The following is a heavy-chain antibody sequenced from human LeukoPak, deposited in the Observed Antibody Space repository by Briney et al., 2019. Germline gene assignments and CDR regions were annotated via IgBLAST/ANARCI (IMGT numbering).Heavy chain of an antibody. CDR1: GFTFRSYS. V-gene: IGHV3-21*01. J-gene: IGHJ4*02. D-gene: IGHD6-19*01. CDR2: ISSSSSYI. Sequence: GGSLRLSCAASGFTFRSYSMNWVRQAPGKGLEWVSSISSSSSYIYYADSVKGRFTISRDNAKNSLYLQMNSLRAEDTAVYYCARGAVAGYFYYWGQGTLVTVSS. CDR3: ARGAVAGYFYY.